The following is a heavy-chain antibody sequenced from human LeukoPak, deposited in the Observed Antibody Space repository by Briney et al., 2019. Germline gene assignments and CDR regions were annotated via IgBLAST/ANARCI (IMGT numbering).Heavy chain of an antibody. D-gene: IGHD3-10*01. V-gene: IGHV1-18*01. CDR3: ARGGSFGTY. Sequence: ASVKVSCKASSYTFTNYGINWVRQAPGQGLEWMAWISVYNGYTKYAKKFQGRVTLTTDTSTNTADMELTNLRSDDTAVYYCARGGSFGTYWGQGTLVTVSS. J-gene: IGHJ4*02. CDR1: SYTFTNYG. CDR2: ISVYNGYT.